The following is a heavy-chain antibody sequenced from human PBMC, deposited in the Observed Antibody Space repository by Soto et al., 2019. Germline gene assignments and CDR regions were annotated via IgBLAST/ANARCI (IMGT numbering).Heavy chain of an antibody. J-gene: IGHJ1*01. CDR3: ARDLFAIRIAAAGPKGFQH. V-gene: IGHV3-30-3*01. D-gene: IGHD6-13*01. Sequence: GGSLRLSCAASGFTFSSYAMHWVRQAPGKGLEWVAVISYDGSNKYYADSVKGRFTISRDNSKNTLYLQMNSLRAEDTAVYYCARDLFAIRIAAAGPKGFQHWGQGTLVTVSS. CDR2: ISYDGSNK. CDR1: GFTFSSYA.